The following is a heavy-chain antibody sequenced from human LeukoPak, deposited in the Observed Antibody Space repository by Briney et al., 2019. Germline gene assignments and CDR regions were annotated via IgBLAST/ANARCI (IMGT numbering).Heavy chain of an antibody. J-gene: IGHJ3*02. D-gene: IGHD2-2*01. V-gene: IGHV3-23*01. CDR2: IGGSGSST. CDR1: GFTFTTYA. Sequence: PGGSLRLSCSASGFTFTTYAMSWVRQAPGKGLEWVSAIGGSGSSTYYADSVKGRFTVSRDNSKNTLFLQMNSLRAEDTAVYYCAKGYCSSSSCYSYAFDIWGQGQWSPSPQ. CDR3: AKGYCSSSSCYSYAFDI.